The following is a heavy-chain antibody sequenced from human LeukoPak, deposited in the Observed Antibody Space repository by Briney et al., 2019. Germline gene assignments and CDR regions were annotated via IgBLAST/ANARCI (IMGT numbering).Heavy chain of an antibody. CDR3: ANVKANPRPLDY. CDR2: ISGSGGST. J-gene: IGHJ4*02. CDR1: GFTFSRYA. V-gene: IGHV3-23*01. Sequence: GGSLRLSCAASGFTFSRYAMSWVRQAPGKGLEWVSAISGSGGSTYYADSVKGRFTISRDNSKNTLYLQMNNLRAEDTAVYYCANVKANPRPLDYWGQGTLVTVSS.